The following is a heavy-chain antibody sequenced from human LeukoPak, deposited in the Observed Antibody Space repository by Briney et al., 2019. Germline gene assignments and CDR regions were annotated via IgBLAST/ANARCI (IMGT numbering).Heavy chain of an antibody. V-gene: IGHV3-23*01. Sequence: GGSLGLSCAASGFTFSSYAMSWVRQAPGKGLEWVSAISGSGGSTYYADSVKGRFTISRDNSKNTLYLQMNSLRAEDTAVYYCAKYDRIVVVPAAIDYWGQGTLVTVST. CDR2: ISGSGGST. CDR3: AKYDRIVVVPAAIDY. J-gene: IGHJ4*02. D-gene: IGHD2-2*01. CDR1: GFTFSSYA.